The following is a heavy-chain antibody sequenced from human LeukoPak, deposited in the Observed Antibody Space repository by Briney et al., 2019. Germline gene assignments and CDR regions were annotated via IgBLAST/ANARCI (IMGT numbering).Heavy chain of an antibody. CDR1: GGSISSYF. V-gene: IGHV4-59*01. J-gene: IGHJ4*02. CDR2: IYYSGST. Sequence: PSETLSLTCTVSGGSISSYFWSWIRQPPGKGLEWIGYIYYSGSTNYNPSLKSRVTISLDTSKNQFSLKLSSVTAADTAVYYWGGTSIEALLWGQGTLVTVSS. D-gene: IGHD6-6*01. CDR3: GGTSIEALL.